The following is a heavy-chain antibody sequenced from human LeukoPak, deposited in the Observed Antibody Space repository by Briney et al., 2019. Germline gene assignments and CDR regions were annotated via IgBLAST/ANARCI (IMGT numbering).Heavy chain of an antibody. J-gene: IGHJ3*02. D-gene: IGHD3-10*01. V-gene: IGHV3-23*01. CDR2: ISGSDGRT. Sequence: SGGSLRLSCAASGFTFSNYAVSWVRQAPGKGLEWVSAISGSDGRTNHADSVKGRFTISRDNSKNTLYLQMNSLRSEDTAVYYCAKVRSPGYYASGSYGDAFDIWGQGTMVTVSS. CDR1: GFTFSNYA. CDR3: AKVRSPGYYASGSYGDAFDI.